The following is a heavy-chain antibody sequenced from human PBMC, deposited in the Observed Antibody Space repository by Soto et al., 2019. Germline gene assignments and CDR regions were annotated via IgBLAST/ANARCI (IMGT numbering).Heavy chain of an antibody. CDR3: GRTMGGIAAAGSDF. CDR1: GYTFNTYD. D-gene: IGHD6-13*01. Sequence: ASVKVSCKASGYTFNTYDIEWVRLATGQGLEWMGSMNPNTGSTDYAQKFQGRVTMTMTTSISTAYLELSSLRSDDTAIYYCGRTMGGIAAAGSDFWGQGTLVTVSS. J-gene: IGHJ4*02. V-gene: IGHV1-8*01. CDR2: MNPNTGST.